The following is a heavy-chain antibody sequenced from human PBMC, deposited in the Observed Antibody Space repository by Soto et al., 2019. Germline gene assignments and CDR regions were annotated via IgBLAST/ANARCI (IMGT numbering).Heavy chain of an antibody. Sequence: QVQLVQSGAEVKKPGASVKVSCKASGYTFTSYYMHWVRQAPGQGLEWMGIINPSGGSTTYAQKVQGRVTMTRDTSTSTVDMELSSLRSDDTAVYYCARGGGYTYGSLDYWGQGTLVTVSS. CDR2: INPSGGST. CDR3: ARGGGYTYGSLDY. D-gene: IGHD5-18*01. J-gene: IGHJ4*02. V-gene: IGHV1-46*01. CDR1: GYTFTSYY.